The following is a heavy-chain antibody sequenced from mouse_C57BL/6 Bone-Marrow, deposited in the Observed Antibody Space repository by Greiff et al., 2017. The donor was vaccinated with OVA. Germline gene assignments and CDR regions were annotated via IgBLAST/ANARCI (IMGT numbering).Heavy chain of an antibody. CDR2: IDPENGDT. CDR1: GYTITDDY. V-gene: IGHV14-4*01. J-gene: IGHJ1*03. Sequence: VQLQQSGAELVRPGASVTLSCTASGYTITDDYMHWVKQRPEQGLEWIGWIDPENGDTDYTSKFQGKATITADTSSNTAYLQLSSLTSEDTGVYYCTTAGWDGYFDVWGKGTTVTVSS. D-gene: IGHD4-1*01. CDR3: TTAGWDGYFDV.